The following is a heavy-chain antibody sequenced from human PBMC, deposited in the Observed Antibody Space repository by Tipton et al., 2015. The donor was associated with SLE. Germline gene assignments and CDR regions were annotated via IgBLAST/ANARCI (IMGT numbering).Heavy chain of an antibody. CDR3: ARGNWEYFQH. Sequence: TLSLTCTVSGDSISTGGPYWSWIRQHPGKGLEWIGFIYDSGSTYYSPSLKSRVTISMDTSKNQFSLNLISVTAADTAVYYCARGNWEYFQHWGQGTLVTVSS. CDR1: GDSISTGGPY. CDR2: IYDSGST. D-gene: IGHD2/OR15-2a*01. V-gene: IGHV4-31*03. J-gene: IGHJ1*01.